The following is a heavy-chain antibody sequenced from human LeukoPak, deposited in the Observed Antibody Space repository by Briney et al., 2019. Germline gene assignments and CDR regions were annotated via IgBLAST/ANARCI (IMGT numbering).Heavy chain of an antibody. CDR1: GFTFSSYS. J-gene: IGHJ4*02. CDR2: ISSSSSTI. CDR3: ARGLSRTFDC. Sequence: GGSLRLSCAASGFTFSSYSMNWVRQAPGKGLEWVSYISSSSSTIYYADSVKGRFTISRDNAKNSLYLQMNSLRAEDTAVYYCARGLSRTFDCWGQGTLVTVSS. V-gene: IGHV3-48*04. D-gene: IGHD4/OR15-4a*01.